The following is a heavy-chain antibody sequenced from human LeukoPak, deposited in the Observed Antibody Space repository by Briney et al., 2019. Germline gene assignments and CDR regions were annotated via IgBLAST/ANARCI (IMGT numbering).Heavy chain of an antibody. CDR2: MNPNSGNT. CDR1: GYTFTSYD. CDR3: ARDRVFIAAAGRDAFDI. V-gene: IGHV1-18*01. J-gene: IGHJ3*02. D-gene: IGHD6-13*01. Sequence: ASVKVSCKASGYTFTSYDINWVRQATGQGLEWMGWMNPNSGNTNYAQKLQGRVTMTTDTSTSTAYMELRSLRSDDTAVYYCARDRVFIAAAGRDAFDIWGQGTMVTVSS.